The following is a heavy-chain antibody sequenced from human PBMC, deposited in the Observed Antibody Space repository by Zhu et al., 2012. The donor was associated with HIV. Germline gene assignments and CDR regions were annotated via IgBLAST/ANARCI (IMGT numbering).Heavy chain of an antibody. D-gene: IGHD3-9*01. CDR3: ARLGDILTGYYSPRDGFDI. Sequence: QVQLQESGPGLVKPSETLSLTCAVSGYSISRGYYWGWIRQSPGKGLEWIGSIFHGGTTYYKSSLKSRVTISLDMSKNQFSLKLTSVTAADTAVYYCARLGDILTGYYSPRDGFDIWGQGTMVTVSS. CDR2: IFHGGTT. CDR1: GYSISRGYY. J-gene: IGHJ3*02. V-gene: IGHV4-38-2*01.